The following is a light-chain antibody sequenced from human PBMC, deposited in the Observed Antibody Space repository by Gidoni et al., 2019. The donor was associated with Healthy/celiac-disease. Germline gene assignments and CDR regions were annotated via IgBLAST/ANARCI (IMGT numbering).Light chain of an antibody. V-gene: IGKV1-5*03. CDR2: KAS. Sequence: DIQMTQPPSTLSASVGDRVTITCRDSQSISSWLAWYQQKPGKAPKLLIYKASSLETGVPARFSGSGSGTEFTLTISSLQPDDFAAYYCQQYNSYSWTFGQGTKVEIK. CDR1: QSISSW. J-gene: IGKJ1*01. CDR3: QQYNSYSWT.